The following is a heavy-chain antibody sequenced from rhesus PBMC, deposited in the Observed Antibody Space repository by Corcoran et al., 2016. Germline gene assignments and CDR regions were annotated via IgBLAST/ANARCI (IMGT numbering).Heavy chain of an antibody. CDR1: GDSVSSSNW. J-gene: IGHJ4*01. V-gene: IGHV4-65*01. Sequence: QVQLQESGPGLVKPSETLSLTCAVSGDSVSSSNWWSWIRQPPGKGLEWIGYISGSSCSTYYKPSLKSRVTISTDTSKNQFSLKLSSVTAADTAVYYCARDQGGYSYGYFDCWGQGVLVTVSS. CDR2: ISGSSCST. CDR3: ARDQGGYSYGYFDC. D-gene: IGHD5-36*01.